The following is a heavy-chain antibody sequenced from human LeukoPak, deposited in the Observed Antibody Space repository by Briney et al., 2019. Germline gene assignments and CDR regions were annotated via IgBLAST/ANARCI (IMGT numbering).Heavy chain of an antibody. V-gene: IGHV4-39*07. CDR1: GGSISTTSSF. Sequence: AETLSLTCTVSGGSISTTSSFWGWSRQPPGKGLEWFVSIYYSGSTYYIPALTSRVTISVDTSKYLFSLELASVIAADTAVYFCVRAGEWALPFDYWGQGTLVTVSS. CDR3: VRAGEWALPFDY. D-gene: IGHD3-16*01. CDR2: IYYSGST. J-gene: IGHJ4*02.